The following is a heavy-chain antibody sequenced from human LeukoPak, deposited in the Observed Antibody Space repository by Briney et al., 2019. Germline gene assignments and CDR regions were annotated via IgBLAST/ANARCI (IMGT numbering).Heavy chain of an antibody. CDR2: ISGFSSAI. D-gene: IGHD1-14*01. J-gene: IGHJ5*02. CDR1: GFTFGDYS. V-gene: IGHV3-48*01. Sequence: PGGSLRLSCAASGFTFGDYSMNWVRQAPGKGPEWVSYISGFSSAIYYADSVKGRFTISRDNAKNSLYLQMNSLRAEDTAVYYCARGEPSRWFDPWGQGTLVTVSS. CDR3: ARGEPSRWFDP.